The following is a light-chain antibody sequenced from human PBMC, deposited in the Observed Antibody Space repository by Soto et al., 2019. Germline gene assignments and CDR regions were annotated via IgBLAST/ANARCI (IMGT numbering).Light chain of an antibody. CDR3: EHYAERAPIT. J-gene: IGKJ5*01. CDR1: KGIGDQ. V-gene: IGKV3-20*01. Sequence: TLSPANPSVSXGEVVTRSCRDNKGIGDQLAWYHHKPGKPXRLVLXDTSSRAAGIQERLSGSRSGKAFTPYIRRLAPEDFAPYHCEHYAERAPITFAQGTRLEIK. CDR2: DTS.